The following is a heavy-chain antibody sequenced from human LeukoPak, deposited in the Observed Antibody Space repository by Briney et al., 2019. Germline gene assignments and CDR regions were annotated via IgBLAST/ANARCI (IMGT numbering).Heavy chain of an antibody. J-gene: IGHJ4*02. CDR3: ASGTYGTLFF. V-gene: IGHV4-59*01. CDR1: GGSISGYY. CDR2: ISYSGST. Sequence: PSETLSLTCTVSGGSISGYYWTWIRQPPGKGLEWIGYISYSGSTNYNPSLQSRVTMSVDSSKNQFSLQLSTVTAADTATYYCASGTYGTLFFWGQGTLVRVSS. D-gene: IGHD1-14*01.